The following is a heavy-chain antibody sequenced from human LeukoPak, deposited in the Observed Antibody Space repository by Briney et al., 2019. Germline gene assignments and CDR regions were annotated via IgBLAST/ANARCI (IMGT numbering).Heavy chain of an antibody. J-gene: IGHJ4*02. CDR1: GYTFTGYY. CDR2: IKPNSGAA. Sequence: ASVKVSCKASGYTFTGYYMHWVRQAPGQGLEWMGWIKPNSGAANYAQTFQGRVTMTRHTSISTAYMELSRLRSDDTAVYYCARWALYYDFWSGYSTPFDYWGQGTLVTVSS. CDR3: ARWALYYDFWSGYSTPFDY. V-gene: IGHV1-2*02. D-gene: IGHD3-3*01.